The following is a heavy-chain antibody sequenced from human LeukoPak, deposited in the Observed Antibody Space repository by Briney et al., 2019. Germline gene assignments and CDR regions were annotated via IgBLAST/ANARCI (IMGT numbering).Heavy chain of an antibody. CDR1: GFTFSSYN. Sequence: GGSLRLSCEASGFTFSSYNMHWVRQAPGKGLEWVAVMSYDGSNKYYADSVKGRFTISRDNSKNTLYLQMNSLRAEDTAVYYCAKLYDSSGYDYFDYWGQGTLVTVSS. CDR2: MSYDGSNK. D-gene: IGHD3-22*01. J-gene: IGHJ4*02. CDR3: AKLYDSSGYDYFDY. V-gene: IGHV3-30*18.